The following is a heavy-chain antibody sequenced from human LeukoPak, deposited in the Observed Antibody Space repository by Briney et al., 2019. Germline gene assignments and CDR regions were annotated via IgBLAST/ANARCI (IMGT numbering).Heavy chain of an antibody. Sequence: PSETLSLTCTVSGGSISSSSYYWGWIRQPPGKGLEWIGSIYYSGSTYYNPSLKSRVTTSVDTSKNQFSLKLSSVTAADTAVYYCASGSYYKRGFDYWGQGTLVTVSS. CDR1: GGSISSSSYY. CDR2: IYYSGST. V-gene: IGHV4-39*07. CDR3: ASGSYYKRGFDY. D-gene: IGHD3-10*01. J-gene: IGHJ4*02.